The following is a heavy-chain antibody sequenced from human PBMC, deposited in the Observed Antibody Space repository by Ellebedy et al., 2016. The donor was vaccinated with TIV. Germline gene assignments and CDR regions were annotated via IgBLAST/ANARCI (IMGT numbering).Heavy chain of an antibody. CDR1: GFTVGNNF. Sequence: PGGSLRLSCAASGFTVGNNFMSWVRQAPGKGLEWVSLFYSGGSTDYADSVKGRFTISRDSSKNTLYLQMNSLIAEDTAMYYCARKTDTGTSGDYWGQGTPVTVSS. J-gene: IGHJ4*02. CDR3: ARKTDTGTSGDY. D-gene: IGHD1-1*01. CDR2: FYSGGST. V-gene: IGHV3-53*01.